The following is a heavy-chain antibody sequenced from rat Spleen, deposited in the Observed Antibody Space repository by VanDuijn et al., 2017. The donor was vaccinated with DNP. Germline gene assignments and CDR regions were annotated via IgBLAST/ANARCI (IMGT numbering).Heavy chain of an antibody. D-gene: IGHD5-1*01. Sequence: EVQLVESGGDLVQPGRSLKLSCVASGFTFNNYWMAWIRQVPGKGLEWVASIPSSGGSTYYPDSVKGRFTISRDNAKNTLYLQMNSLRSEDTATYYCARGSGTYYWYFDFWGPGTMVTVSS. CDR2: IPSSGGST. V-gene: IGHV5-31*01. J-gene: IGHJ1*01. CDR1: GFTFNNYW. CDR3: ARGSGTYYWYFDF.